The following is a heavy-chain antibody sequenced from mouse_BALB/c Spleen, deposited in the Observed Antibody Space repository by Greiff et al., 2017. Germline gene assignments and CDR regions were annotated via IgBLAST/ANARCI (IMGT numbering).Heavy chain of an antibody. CDR2: IWGDGST. V-gene: IGHV2-6-7*01. CDR3: ARRGDYYGSSYPMDY. J-gene: IGHJ4*01. D-gene: IGHD1-1*01. Sequence: QVQLKESGPGLVAPSQSLSITCTVSGFSLTGYGVNWVRQPPGKGLEWLGMIWGDGSTDYNSALKSRLSISKDNSKSQVFLKMNSLQTDDTARYYCARRGDYYGSSYPMDYWGQGTSVTVSS. CDR1: GFSLTGYG.